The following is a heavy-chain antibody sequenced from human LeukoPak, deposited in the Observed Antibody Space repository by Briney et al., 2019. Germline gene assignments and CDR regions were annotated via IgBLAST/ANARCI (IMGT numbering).Heavy chain of an antibody. J-gene: IGHJ4*02. V-gene: IGHV3-48*04. CDR2: ISSSGSTI. CDR3: ARESWGLSQPFDY. CDR1: GFTFSSYA. D-gene: IGHD3-16*02. Sequence: GGSLRLSCAASGFTFSSYAMSWVRQAPGKGLEWVSYISSSGSTIYYADSVKGRFTISRDNAKNSLYLQMNSLRAEDTAAYYCARESWGLSQPFDYWGQGTLVTVSS.